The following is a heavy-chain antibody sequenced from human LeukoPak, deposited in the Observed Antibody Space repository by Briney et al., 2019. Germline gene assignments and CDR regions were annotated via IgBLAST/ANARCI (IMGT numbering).Heavy chain of an antibody. D-gene: IGHD3-22*01. CDR1: GFTFSSYA. CDR3: ARDLSYSRDDAFDL. CDR2: ISYDGSNK. Sequence: GGSLRLSCAASGFTFSSYAMHWVRQAPGKGLEGVAVISYDGSNKYYADSVKGRFTISRDNSKNTLYLQMNSLRADDTALYYCARDLSYSRDDAFDLGGQGTTVTVSS. V-gene: IGHV3-30-3*01. J-gene: IGHJ3*01.